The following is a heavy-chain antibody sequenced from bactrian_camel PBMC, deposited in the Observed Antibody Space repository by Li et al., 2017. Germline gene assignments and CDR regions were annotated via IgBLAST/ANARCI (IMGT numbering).Heavy chain of an antibody. Sequence: VESGGGSVQAGGSLRLSCASSVSTSTINNMAWFRQAPGKGREGVAAASTSVVDTFYADSVKGRFTISQDNAKKTVYLQMNSLKPEDTAMYYCKRTCGWSSYWGQGTQVTVS. V-gene: IGHV3S40*01. CDR1: VSTSTINN. CDR2: ASTSVVDT. D-gene: IGHD2*01. J-gene: IGHJ4*01. CDR3: KRTCGWSSY.